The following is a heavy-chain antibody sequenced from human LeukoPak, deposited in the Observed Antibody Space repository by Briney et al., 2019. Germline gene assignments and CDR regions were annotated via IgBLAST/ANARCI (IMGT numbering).Heavy chain of an antibody. V-gene: IGHV3-15*01. CDR2: IKSKTDGGTT. CDR3: TTDRNRRNWNPRGDAFDI. Sequence: KPGGSLRLSCAASGFTFSNAWMSWVRQAPGKGLEWVGRIKSKTDGGTTDYAAPVKGRFTISRDDSKNTLYLQMNSLKTEDTAVYYCTTDRNRRNWNPRGDAFDIWGQGTMVTVSS. J-gene: IGHJ3*02. CDR1: GFTFSNAW. D-gene: IGHD1-1*01.